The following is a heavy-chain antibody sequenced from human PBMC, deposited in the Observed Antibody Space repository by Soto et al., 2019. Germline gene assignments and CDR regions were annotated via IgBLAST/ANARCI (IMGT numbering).Heavy chain of an antibody. J-gene: IGHJ6*02. CDR2: IRSKANSYAT. CDR1: GFTFSGSA. Sequence: EVQLVESGGGLVQPGGSLKLSCAASGFTFSGSAMHWVRQASGKGLEWVGRIRSKANSYATAYAASVKGRFTISRDDSKNPAYLQMNSLKTEDTAVYYCTRHGPTREGVVVAATRYYYYGMDVWGQGTTVTVSS. V-gene: IGHV3-73*01. D-gene: IGHD2-15*01. CDR3: TRHGPTREGVVVAATRYYYYGMDV.